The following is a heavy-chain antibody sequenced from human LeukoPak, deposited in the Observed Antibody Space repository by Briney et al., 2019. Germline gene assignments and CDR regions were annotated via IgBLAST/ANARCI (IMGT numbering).Heavy chain of an antibody. CDR1: GGPISGRAYY. Sequence: SETLSLTCSVSGGPISGRAYYWAWIRQPPGKGLEWIGSKSHGGTTYYNPSLGSRVTISVDTSKSQFSLELTSVTAADTAEYYCARRLAAAGGGNEYFQDWGLGIRVTVFS. J-gene: IGHJ1*01. V-gene: IGHV4-39*01. D-gene: IGHD6-13*01. CDR3: ARRLAAAGGGNEYFQD. CDR2: KSHGGTT.